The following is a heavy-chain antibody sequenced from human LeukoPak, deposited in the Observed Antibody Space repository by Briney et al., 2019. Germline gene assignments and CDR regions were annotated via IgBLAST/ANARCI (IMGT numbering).Heavy chain of an antibody. V-gene: IGHV1-18*01. CDR3: ASAEDYYYGMDV. CDR2: ISPYNRNT. J-gene: IGHJ6*02. CDR1: GYTFRSSG. D-gene: IGHD2-15*01. Sequence: ASVKVSCKASGYTFRSSGISWVRQAPGQGLEWLGWISPYNRNTNPAQKLQGRVSMTTDTSTSTAYMELRSLRSDDTAVYYCASAEDYYYGMDVWGQGTTVTVSS.